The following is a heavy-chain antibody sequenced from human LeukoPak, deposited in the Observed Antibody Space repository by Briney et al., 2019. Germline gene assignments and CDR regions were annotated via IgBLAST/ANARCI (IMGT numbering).Heavy chain of an antibody. J-gene: IGHJ5*02. CDR3: ARADYDFWSGRPLGWFDP. CDR1: GFTFRSYA. D-gene: IGHD3-3*01. Sequence: GGSLRLSCAASGFTFRSYAMHWVRQAPGKGLEWVADISNDGSDKYYADSVKGRFTISRDNSKNTLHLQMNSLRAEDTAVYYCARADYDFWSGRPLGWFDPWGQGTLVTVSS. CDR2: ISNDGSDK. V-gene: IGHV3-30-3*01.